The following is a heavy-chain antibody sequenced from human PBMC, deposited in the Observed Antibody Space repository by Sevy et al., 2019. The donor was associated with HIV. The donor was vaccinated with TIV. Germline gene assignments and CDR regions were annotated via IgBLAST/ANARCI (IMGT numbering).Heavy chain of an antibody. Sequence: SETLSLTCTVSGGSISSYYWSWIRQPPGKGLEWIGYIFYSGSTYYNPSLKRRVTISVDTSKNQFSLNLTSVTAADTAVYYCATISQQLVGFFDYWGQGTLVTVSS. CDR3: ATISQQLVGFFDY. CDR2: IFYSGST. D-gene: IGHD6-6*01. J-gene: IGHJ4*02. CDR1: GGSISSYY. V-gene: IGHV4-59*12.